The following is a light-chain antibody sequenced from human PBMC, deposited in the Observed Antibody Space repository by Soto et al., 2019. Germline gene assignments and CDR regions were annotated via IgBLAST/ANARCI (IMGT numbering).Light chain of an antibody. V-gene: IGLV1-44*01. CDR2: SNN. CDR1: SSNIGSNT. J-gene: IGLJ2*01. CDR3: AAWDDSLNGVV. Sequence: QSVLTQPPSASGTPGQRVTISCSGSSSNIGSNTVNWYQQLPGTAPKLLIYSNNQRPSGVPDRFSGSKSGTSASLAISGLQSEYEADYYCAAWDDSLNGVVFGGGTTLTVL.